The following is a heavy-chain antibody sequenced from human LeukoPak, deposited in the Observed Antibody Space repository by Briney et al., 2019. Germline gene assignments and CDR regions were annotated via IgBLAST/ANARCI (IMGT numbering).Heavy chain of an antibody. Sequence: GGSLRLSRAASRFTFSDYYMSWIRQAPGKGLEWVSYISSSGSTIYYADSVKGRFTISRDNAKNSLYLQMNGLRAEDTAVYYCARDGLRTGAFDIWGQGTMVTVSS. J-gene: IGHJ3*02. V-gene: IGHV3-11*01. CDR2: ISSSGSTI. D-gene: IGHD1-14*01. CDR3: ARDGLRTGAFDI. CDR1: RFTFSDYY.